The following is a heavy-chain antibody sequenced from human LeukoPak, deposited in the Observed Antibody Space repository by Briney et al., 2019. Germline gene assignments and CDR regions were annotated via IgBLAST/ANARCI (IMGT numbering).Heavy chain of an antibody. D-gene: IGHD3-16*01. V-gene: IGHV1-18*01. CDR1: GYTFTSYG. CDR3: ARGGRARTPKTPLNWFDP. J-gene: IGHJ5*02. Sequence: GASMKVSCKASGYTFTSYGISWVRQSPGQGLEWMGWISAYNGNTNYAQKLQGRVTMTTDTSTSTAYMELRSLRSDDTAVYYCARGGRARTPKTPLNWFDPWGQGTLVTVSS. CDR2: ISAYNGNT.